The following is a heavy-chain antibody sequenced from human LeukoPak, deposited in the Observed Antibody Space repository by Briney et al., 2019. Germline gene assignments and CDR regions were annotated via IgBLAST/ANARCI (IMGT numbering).Heavy chain of an antibody. D-gene: IGHD3-16*02. CDR1: GYTLTGYY. V-gene: IGHV1-2*02. CDR3: ARDKLGLGELSLYDQ. Sequence: ASVKVSFKASGYTLTGYYMHWVRQAPGQGLEWMGWMNPNSGGAKYAQKFQGRVTMTRDTSISTAYMELSRLRSDDTAMYYCARDKLGLGELSLYDQWGQGTLVTVFS. CDR2: MNPNSGGA. J-gene: IGHJ5*02.